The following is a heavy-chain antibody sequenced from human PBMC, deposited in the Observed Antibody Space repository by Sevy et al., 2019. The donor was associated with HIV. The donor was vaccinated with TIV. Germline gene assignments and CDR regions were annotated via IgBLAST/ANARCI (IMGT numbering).Heavy chain of an antibody. CDR2: ISDSAYNT. D-gene: IGHD5-12*01. CDR3: TKDEAYTVATSYYFDY. CDR1: GFTFSNYA. J-gene: IGHJ4*02. Sequence: GGSLRLSCAASGFTFSNYAMSWVRRAPGKGLEWVSGISDSAYNTYYADSVKGRFTISRDNSKNSLYLQMNSLRAEDTAVYYCTKDEAYTVATSYYFDYWDQGTLVTVSS. V-gene: IGHV3-23*01.